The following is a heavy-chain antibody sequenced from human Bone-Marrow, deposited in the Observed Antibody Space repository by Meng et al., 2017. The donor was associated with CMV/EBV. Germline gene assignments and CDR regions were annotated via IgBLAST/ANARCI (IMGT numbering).Heavy chain of an antibody. CDR1: GFTFGDYA. D-gene: IGHD3-22*01. CDR2: IRSKAYGGTT. Sequence: GESLKISCTVSGFTFGDYAMNWVRQAPGKGLEWVGFIRSKAYGGTTEYTASVRGRFTISRDDSKSIAYLQMNSLKIEDTAVYYCTRVRYDRSGYYLLPDDYWGQGTLVTVSS. V-gene: IGHV3-49*04. J-gene: IGHJ4*02. CDR3: TRVRYDRSGYYLLPDDY.